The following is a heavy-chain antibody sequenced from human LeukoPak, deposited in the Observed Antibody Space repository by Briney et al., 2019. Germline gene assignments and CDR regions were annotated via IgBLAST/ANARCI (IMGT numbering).Heavy chain of an antibody. CDR3: AREGDFDWFLHDPFDI. V-gene: IGHV4-61*02. D-gene: IGHD3-9*01. J-gene: IGHJ3*02. CDR1: GGSISSGSYY. Sequence: PSETLSLTCTVSGGSISSGSYYWSWIRQPAGKGLEWIGRIYTSGSTNYNPSLKSRVTISVDTSKNQFSLKLSSVTAADTAVYYCAREGDFDWFLHDPFDIWGQGTMVTVSS. CDR2: IYTSGST.